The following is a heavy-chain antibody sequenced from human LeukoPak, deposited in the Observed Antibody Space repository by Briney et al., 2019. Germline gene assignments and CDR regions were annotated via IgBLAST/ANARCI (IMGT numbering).Heavy chain of an antibody. Sequence: TGGSLRLSCAASGFTFSSYWMSWVRQAPGKGLEWVANIKQDGSEKYYGDSVKGRFIISRDNGKNSLYLQMNSLRAEDTAVYYCARVRGILGAFDIWGQGTMVTVSS. CDR2: IKQDGSEK. CDR3: ARVRGILGAFDI. J-gene: IGHJ3*02. D-gene: IGHD3-9*01. CDR1: GFTFSSYW. V-gene: IGHV3-7*01.